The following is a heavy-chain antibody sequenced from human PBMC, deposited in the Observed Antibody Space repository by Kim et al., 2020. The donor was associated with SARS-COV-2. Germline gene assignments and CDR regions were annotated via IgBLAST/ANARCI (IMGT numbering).Heavy chain of an antibody. CDR2: ISYDGSNK. CDR1: GFTFSSYA. J-gene: IGHJ6*02. CDR3: ANTAGPGIAAAGRYYYYGMDV. Sequence: GGSLRLSCAASGFTFSSYAMHWVRQAPGKGLEWVAVISYDGSNKYYADSVKGRFTISRDNSKNTLYLQMNSLRAEDTAVYYCANTAGPGIAAAGRYYYYGMDVWGHGTTVTVSS. V-gene: IGHV3-30*04. D-gene: IGHD6-13*01.